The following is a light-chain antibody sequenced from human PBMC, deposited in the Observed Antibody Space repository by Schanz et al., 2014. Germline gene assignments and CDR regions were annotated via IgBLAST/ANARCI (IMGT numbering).Light chain of an antibody. CDR3: CSYAGSNKV. V-gene: IGLV2-8*01. J-gene: IGLJ3*02. Sequence: QSVLTQPPSASGSPGQSVNISCTGTSSDVGNYNYVSWYQHHPGKAPKLMIYEVSKRPSGVSNRFSGSKSGNTASLTISGNQAEDEADYYCCSYAGSNKVFGGGTKLTVL. CDR2: EVS. CDR1: SSDVGNYNY.